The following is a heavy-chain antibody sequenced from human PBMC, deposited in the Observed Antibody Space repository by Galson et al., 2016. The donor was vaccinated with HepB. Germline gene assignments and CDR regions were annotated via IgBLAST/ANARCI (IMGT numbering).Heavy chain of an antibody. CDR1: GGPISSYY. CDR2: IYYSGST. J-gene: IGHJ3*02. CDR3: ARLVRGVRARAFDI. V-gene: IGHV4-59*01. Sequence: SETLSLTCTVSGGPISSYYWSWIRQPPGKGLEWIGYIYYSGSTNYNPSLKSRVTISVDTSKNQFSLKLSSVTAADTAVYYCARLVRGVRARAFDIWGQGTMVTVSS. D-gene: IGHD3-10*01.